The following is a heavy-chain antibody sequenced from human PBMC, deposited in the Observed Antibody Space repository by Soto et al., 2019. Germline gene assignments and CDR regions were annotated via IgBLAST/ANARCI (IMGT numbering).Heavy chain of an antibody. CDR2: IYSGGST. V-gene: IGHV3-53*02. Sequence: EVQLVETGGGLIRPGGSLRLSCAASGFSVSANYMIWIRQAPGKGLEWVSVIYSGGSTYYADSVKGRFTISRDSSKNTLYLQKNTLGAEDTAVYYCARAKRSAWGRYYGMDVWGQGTTVTVS. CDR3: ARAKRSAWGRYYGMDV. J-gene: IGHJ6*02. D-gene: IGHD3-16*01. CDR1: GFSVSANY.